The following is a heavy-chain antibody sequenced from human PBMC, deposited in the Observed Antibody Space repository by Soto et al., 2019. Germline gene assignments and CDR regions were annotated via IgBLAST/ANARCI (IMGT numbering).Heavy chain of an antibody. CDR2: IIPIFGTA. V-gene: IGHV1-69*06. CDR1: GGTFSSYA. CDR3: ARHSNRLGRFDY. Sequence: QVQLVQSGAEVKKPGFSVKVSCKASGGTFSSYAISWVRQAPGQGLEWMGGIIPIFGTANYAQKFQGRVTNTAEKSTSTAYMELSSLRSEDTAVYYCARHSNRLGRFDYWGQGTLVTVAS. D-gene: IGHD4-4*01. J-gene: IGHJ4*02.